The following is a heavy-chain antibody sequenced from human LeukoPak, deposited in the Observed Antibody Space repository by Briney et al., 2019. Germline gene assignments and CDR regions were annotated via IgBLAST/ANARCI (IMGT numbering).Heavy chain of an antibody. D-gene: IGHD2-8*01. CDR3: ARGNGFVIDY. CDR1: GFTLSSYW. V-gene: IGHV3-7*01. J-gene: IGHJ4*02. CDR2: IKQDGSEK. Sequence: GVSLRLSCVTSGFTLSSYWMNWVRQSPGKGLEWVAIIKQDGSEKYYVDSVKGRFTISRDNAKNSVYLQMNSLRAEDTAVYYCARGNGFVIDYWGQGTLVTVSS.